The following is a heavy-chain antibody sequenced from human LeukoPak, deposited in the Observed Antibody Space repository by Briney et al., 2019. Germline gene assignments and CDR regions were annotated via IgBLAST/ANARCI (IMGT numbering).Heavy chain of an antibody. V-gene: IGHV4-61*02. CDR3: AREDIVVVPAARGTDFWSGAPRI. CDR2: IYYSGST. D-gene: IGHD2-2*01. CDR1: GGSISSGSYY. J-gene: IGHJ3*02. Sequence: PSQTLSLTCTVSGGSISSGSYYWSWIRQPAGKGLEWIGRIYYSGSTNYNPSLKRRVTISVDTSKNQFSLKLSSVTAADTAVYYCAREDIVVVPAARGTDFWSGAPRIWGQGTMVTVSS.